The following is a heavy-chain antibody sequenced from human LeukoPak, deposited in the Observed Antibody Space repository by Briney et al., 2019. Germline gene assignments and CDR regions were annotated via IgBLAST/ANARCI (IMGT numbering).Heavy chain of an antibody. CDR1: GYTFTSYA. CDR3: ARVGENSGSYYPDY. CDR2: INTNTGNP. V-gene: IGHV7-4-1*02. J-gene: IGHJ4*02. D-gene: IGHD1-26*01. Sequence: ASVKVSCKASGYTFTSYAMNWVRQAPGQGLEWMGWINTNTGNPTYAQGFTGRFVFSLDTSVSTAYLQISSLKAEDTAVYYCARVGENSGSYYPDYWGQGTLVTVSS.